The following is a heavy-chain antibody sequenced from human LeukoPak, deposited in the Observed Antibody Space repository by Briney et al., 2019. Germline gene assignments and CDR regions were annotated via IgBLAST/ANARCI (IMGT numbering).Heavy chain of an antibody. CDR1: GGSFSGSC. D-gene: IGHD6-6*01. CDR2: INHGGDT. J-gene: IGHJ3*01. V-gene: IGHV4-34*01. CDR3: ARHEFGSSSAAFDS. Sequence: SETLSLTWAVHGGSFSGSCWSWIRRPPGKGLEYIGEINHGGDTTYNPSLKSRVAVSLDASKSQFSLNMISVTAADTAMYYCARHEFGSSSAAFDSWGQGTMVIVSS.